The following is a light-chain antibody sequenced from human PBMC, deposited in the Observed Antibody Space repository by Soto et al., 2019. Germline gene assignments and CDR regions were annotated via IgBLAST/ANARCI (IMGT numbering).Light chain of an antibody. CDR3: QQTYSPPLT. CDR2: DVS. V-gene: IGKV1-39*01. J-gene: IGKJ3*01. Sequence: DIQMTQSPSSLSASVGDRVTITCRASQRVSAFLNWYQQKPGEAPKILIFDVSVLESGVPSRFSASGSETDCTLSITSLQPEDFSTYYCQQTYSPPLTFGPGTKVDIK. CDR1: QRVSAF.